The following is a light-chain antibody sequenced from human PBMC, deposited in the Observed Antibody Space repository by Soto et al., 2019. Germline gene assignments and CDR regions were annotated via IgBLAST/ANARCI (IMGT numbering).Light chain of an antibody. CDR1: SSDVGGYNF. Sequence: QSALTQPASVSGSPGQSITISCTGISSDVGGYNFVSWYQPHPGKAPKLVIYDVSSRPSGVSNRFHGSKSDNTASLTISGLQAEDEDDYYWYSYTTTPTPVVFGGGTKLTVL. CDR3: YSYTTTPTPVV. J-gene: IGLJ3*02. V-gene: IGLV2-14*03. CDR2: DVS.